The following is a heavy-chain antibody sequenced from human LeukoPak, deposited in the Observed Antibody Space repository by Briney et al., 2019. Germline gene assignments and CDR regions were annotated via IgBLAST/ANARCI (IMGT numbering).Heavy chain of an antibody. V-gene: IGHV4-59*01. J-gene: IGHJ4*02. D-gene: IGHD3-3*01. CDR2: IYHNGRT. CDR3: ARASEGIGYFDT. CDR1: GASFSNDY. Sequence: PSETLSLTFTVSGASFSNDYWSWVRQAPGKGLEWIGYIYHNGRTNYSPSLESRITMSIDTSQNQFSLKLTSVTAADTAVYYCARASEGIGYFDTWGRGSLVTVSS.